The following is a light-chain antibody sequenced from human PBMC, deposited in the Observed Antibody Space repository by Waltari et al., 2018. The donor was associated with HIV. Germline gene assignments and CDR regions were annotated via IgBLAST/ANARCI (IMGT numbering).Light chain of an antibody. Sequence: QSVLTQPPSASGTPGQRVTISCSGRRFNIGINSVSWYQHLPGAAPRLLISNNNHRPSGVPDRFSGSKSGTSASLAISGLQSEDEADYYCAAWDDNLNALFGGGTKLTVL. J-gene: IGLJ2*01. CDR1: RFNIGINS. CDR2: NNN. CDR3: AAWDDNLNAL. V-gene: IGLV1-44*01.